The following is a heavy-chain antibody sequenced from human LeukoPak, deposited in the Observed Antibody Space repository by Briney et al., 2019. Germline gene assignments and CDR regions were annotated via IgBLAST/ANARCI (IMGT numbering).Heavy chain of an antibody. CDR1: GGSISSSSYY. CDR3: ARPLRYFDWLFYY. V-gene: IGHV4-39*01. Sequence: SETLSLTCTVSGGSISSSSYYWGWIRQPPGKGLEWIGSIYYSGSTYYNPSLKSRVTISVDTSKNQFSLKLSSVTAADTAAYYCARPLRYFDWLFYYWGQGTLVTVSS. J-gene: IGHJ4*02. CDR2: IYYSGST. D-gene: IGHD3-9*01.